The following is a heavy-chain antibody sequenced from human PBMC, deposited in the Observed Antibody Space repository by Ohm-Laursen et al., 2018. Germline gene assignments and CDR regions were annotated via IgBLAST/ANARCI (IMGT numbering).Heavy chain of an antibody. CDR2: ISYDGTT. Sequence: PGTLSLTCPVSGDSVRKYFWNWVRQPPGKGLEWIGLISYDGTTHYNPSLKSRVTISIDMSKNQFSLRLTSVTAADTAVYYCAGDALAVDHWGQGTLVTVSS. CDR1: GDSVRKYF. V-gene: IGHV4-59*02. J-gene: IGHJ5*02. CDR3: AGDALAVDH.